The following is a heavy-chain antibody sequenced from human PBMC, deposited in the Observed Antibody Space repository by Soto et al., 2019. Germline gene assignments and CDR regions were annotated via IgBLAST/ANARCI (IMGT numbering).Heavy chain of an antibody. D-gene: IGHD1-26*01. CDR2: VKSRIDDETT. J-gene: IGHJ4*02. CDR1: GFIFRNAW. Sequence: EGRLVESGGGLVKPEESLRLSCAASGFIFRNAWMNWVRQAPGKGLEWVGRVKSRIDDETTDYAAPVKGRFSITRDDSNSVLYLKQNSMRIEDTAVYFCATCNGSGVGAFDYWGPGTVVTVSS. CDR3: ATCNGSGVGAFDY. V-gene: IGHV3-15*07.